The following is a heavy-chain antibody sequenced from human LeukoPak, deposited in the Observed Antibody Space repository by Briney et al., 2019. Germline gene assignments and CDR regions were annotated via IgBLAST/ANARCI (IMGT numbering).Heavy chain of an antibody. CDR1: GFTFSTFG. V-gene: IGHV3-30*02. CDR2: IRYDGFNK. CDR3: AREGSSGWYDAFDI. D-gene: IGHD6-19*01. Sequence: GGSLRLSCAASGFAASGFTFSTFGMHWVRQAPGKGLEWVAFIRYDGFNKYYADSVKGRFTISRDNSKNTLYLQMNSLRADDTAVYYCAREGSSGWYDAFDIWGQGTMVTVSS. J-gene: IGHJ3*02.